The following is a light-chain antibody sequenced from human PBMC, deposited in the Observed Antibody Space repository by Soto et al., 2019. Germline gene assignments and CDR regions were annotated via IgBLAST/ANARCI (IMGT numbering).Light chain of an antibody. J-gene: IGKJ4*01. CDR1: QGINNW. Sequence: DIQMPQSPSSVSASVGDRVTITCRASQGINNWLAWYQQKPGKAPELLIYAVSYLQSGVPSRFSGSGSGTDFTLTISSLQPEDFATYFCKQSSAFPLTFGGGTKVDIK. CDR2: AVS. CDR3: KQSSAFPLT. V-gene: IGKV1-12*01.